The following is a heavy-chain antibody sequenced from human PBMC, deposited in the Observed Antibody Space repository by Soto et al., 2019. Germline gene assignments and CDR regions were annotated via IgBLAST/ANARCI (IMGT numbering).Heavy chain of an antibody. Sequence: QITLRASGPTVVKPTETLTLTCSFSGFSLSTGGMNVGWIRQPPGKALEWLALIYWKDEKRYSPSLKDRLTITKDTSQNEVVLTLTNTEPVDSGTSYCAQRTWDLKSAYVQYWCQGTL. CDR3: AQRTWDLKSAYVQY. V-gene: IGHV2-5*01. D-gene: IGHD1-26*01. CDR1: GFSLSTGGMN. CDR2: IYWKDEK. J-gene: IGHJ1*01.